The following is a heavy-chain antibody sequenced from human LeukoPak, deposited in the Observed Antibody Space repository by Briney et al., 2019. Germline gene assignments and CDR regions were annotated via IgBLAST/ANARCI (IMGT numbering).Heavy chain of an antibody. CDR1: GYTFTGYY. Sequence: SCKASGYTFTGYYMHWVRQAPGQGLEWVAVIYYDGSNKLYADSVKGRFTISRDNSKNMVYLQMNSLRADDTAVYYCARDRSRFVDYWGQGTLVTVSS. J-gene: IGHJ4*02. CDR2: IYYDGSNK. V-gene: IGHV3-30*07. CDR3: ARDRSRFVDY. D-gene: IGHD3-3*01.